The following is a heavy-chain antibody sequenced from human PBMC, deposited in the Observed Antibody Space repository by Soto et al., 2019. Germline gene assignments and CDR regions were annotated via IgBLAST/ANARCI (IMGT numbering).Heavy chain of an antibody. V-gene: IGHV2-5*02. Sequence: SGPTLVNPTQTLTLTCTFSGFSLSTSGVGVGWIRQPPGKALEWLALIYWDDDKSYSPSLKSRLTITKDTYKNQVVLTMNNKKPVDTATYYFAHSFPTAPLIWNFDYWGQGTLITVSS. CDR3: AHSFPTAPLIWNFDY. CDR1: GFSLSTSGVG. CDR2: IYWDDDK. J-gene: IGHJ4*02. D-gene: IGHD3-16*01.